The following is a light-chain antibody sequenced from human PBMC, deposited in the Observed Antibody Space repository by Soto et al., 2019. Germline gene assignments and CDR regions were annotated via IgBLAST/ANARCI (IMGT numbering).Light chain of an antibody. CDR1: SSNIGSNY. J-gene: IGLJ1*01. V-gene: IGLV1-47*01. Sequence: QSALTQPPSASGTPGQRVTISCSGSSSNIGSNYVYWYQQLPGTAPKLLIYRNNQRPSGVPDRFSGSKSGTSASLAISGVRSEDEADYYCAAWDDSLSVRYVFGTGTKVTVL. CDR3: AAWDDSLSVRYV. CDR2: RNN.